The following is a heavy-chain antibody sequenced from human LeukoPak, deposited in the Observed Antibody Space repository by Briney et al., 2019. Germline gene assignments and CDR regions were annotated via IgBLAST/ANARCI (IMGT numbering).Heavy chain of an antibody. CDR3: ARVSAGGGSEWVDN. CDR1: GDSITDNY. J-gene: IGHJ5*02. V-gene: IGHV4-59*01. Sequence: SETLSLTCTVSGDSITDNYWSWIRQPPGKGLEWIGYISYSGRATYNPSVKSRVTISLATSRTQFSLSLTSMTAADTAVYYCARVSAGGGSEWVDNWGQGTLVTVSS. D-gene: IGHD1-26*01. CDR2: ISYSGRA.